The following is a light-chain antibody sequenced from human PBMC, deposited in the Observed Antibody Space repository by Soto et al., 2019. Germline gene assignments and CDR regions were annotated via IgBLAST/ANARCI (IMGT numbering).Light chain of an antibody. CDR2: EDR. CDR1: NIGSKS. V-gene: IGLV3-21*02. Sequence: SYELTQPPSVSVAPGQTARITCGGNNIGSKSVHWYQQKAGQAPVLVVYEDRDRPSGIPERFSGSNXXXTATLTXSRVEAGDEADYYCQVWDSSSDHYVFGIGTKLTVL. J-gene: IGLJ1*01. CDR3: QVWDSSSDHYV.